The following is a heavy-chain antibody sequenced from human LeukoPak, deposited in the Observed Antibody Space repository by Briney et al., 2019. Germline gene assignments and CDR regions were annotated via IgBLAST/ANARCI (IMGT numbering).Heavy chain of an antibody. CDR3: ARDQRPSEYYYDSSGYYSPSIYYFDY. CDR2: ISAYNGNT. Sequence: ASVKVSCKASGYTFTSYGISWVRQAPGQGLEWMGWISAYNGNTNYAQKLQGRVAMTTDTSTSTAYMDLRSLRSDDTAVYYCARDQRPSEYYYDSSGYYSPSIYYFDYWGQGTLVTVS. D-gene: IGHD3-22*01. J-gene: IGHJ4*02. V-gene: IGHV1-18*01. CDR1: GYTFTSYG.